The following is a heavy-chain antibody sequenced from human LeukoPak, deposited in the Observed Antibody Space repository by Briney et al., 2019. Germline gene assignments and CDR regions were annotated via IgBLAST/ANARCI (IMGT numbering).Heavy chain of an antibody. CDR1: GYSFTSYW. D-gene: IGHD3-10*01. J-gene: IGHJ4*02. V-gene: IGHV5-51*01. CDR2: IYPSYYDT. CDR3: ARPGDGWGSYYKAILY. Sequence: GESLKTSLKRSGYSFTSYWSGWVRQMPGKGLDWMRIIYPSYYDTRYSPSFQGQVTISVDKSINTAYLQWSSLRASDTAIYYCARPGDGWGSYYKAILYWGQGTLVTVSS.